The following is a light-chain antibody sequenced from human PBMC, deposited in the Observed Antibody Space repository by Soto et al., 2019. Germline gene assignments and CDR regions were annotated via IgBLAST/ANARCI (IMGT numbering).Light chain of an antibody. CDR2: DAS. CDR1: QSVSSY. Sequence: EIVLTQSPATLSLSPGERATLSCRASQSVSSYLAWYQQKPGQAPRLLIYDASNRATGIPARFSGSGSGTDFTLTISSLEPEDFAVYCCQQPYTFGQGTKLEMK. V-gene: IGKV3-11*01. J-gene: IGKJ2*01. CDR3: QQPYT.